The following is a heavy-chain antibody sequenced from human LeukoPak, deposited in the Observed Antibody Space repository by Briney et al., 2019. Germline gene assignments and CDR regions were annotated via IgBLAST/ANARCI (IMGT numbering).Heavy chain of an antibody. D-gene: IGHD3-22*01. Sequence: GGSLRLSCATSGFTFSTFWMHWVRQAPGKGLVWVSRINHDASSTNYADSVKGRFTISRDNAKNTLHLQMNSLRAEDTAVYYCVRDWGYDSSGYWQKYFDSWGQGTLVTVSS. V-gene: IGHV3-74*01. J-gene: IGHJ4*02. CDR3: VRDWGYDSSGYWQKYFDS. CDR1: GFTFSTFW. CDR2: INHDASST.